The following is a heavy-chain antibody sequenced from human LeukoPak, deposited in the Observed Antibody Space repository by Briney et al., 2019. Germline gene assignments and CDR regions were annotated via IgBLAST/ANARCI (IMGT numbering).Heavy chain of an antibody. J-gene: IGHJ6*03. CDR1: GGSISSGSYY. V-gene: IGHV4-61*02. D-gene: IGHD2-2*01. CDR3: ARDLAVVVPAADPYYYYYYMDV. CDR2: IYTSGST. Sequence: SQTLSLTCTISGGSISSGSYYWSWIRQPAGKGLEWIGRIYTSGSTNYNPSLKSRVTISVDTSKNQFSLKLSSVTAADTAVYYCARDLAVVVPAADPYYYYYYMDVWGKGTTVTVSS.